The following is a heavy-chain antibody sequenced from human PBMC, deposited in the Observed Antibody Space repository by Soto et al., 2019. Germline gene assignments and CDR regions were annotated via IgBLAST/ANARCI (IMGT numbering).Heavy chain of an antibody. Sequence: GGSLRLSCAASGFTFSSYWMHWVRQAPGKGLVWVSRINSDGSSTSYADSVKGRFTISRDNAKNTLYLQMNSLGAEDTAVYYCARSSSIAARPNYYYYMDVWGKGTTVTVSS. CDR3: ARSSSIAARPNYYYYMDV. CDR2: INSDGSST. V-gene: IGHV3-74*01. D-gene: IGHD6-6*01. J-gene: IGHJ6*03. CDR1: GFTFSSYW.